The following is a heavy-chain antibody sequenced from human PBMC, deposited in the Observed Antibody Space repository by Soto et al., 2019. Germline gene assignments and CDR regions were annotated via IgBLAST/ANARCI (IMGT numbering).Heavy chain of an antibody. CDR1: GFTFSTYA. V-gene: IGHV3-23*01. CDR3: AKRGHSGSYRHFDY. CDR2: FSGTTGNT. J-gene: IGHJ4*02. D-gene: IGHD1-26*01. Sequence: GESLKISCAASGFTFSTYAMSWVRQAPGKGLEWVSTFSGTTGNTYYADSVKGRFTISRDNSKNTLYLQMNSLRAEDTAVYYCAKRGHSGSYRHFDYWGQGTLVTVSS.